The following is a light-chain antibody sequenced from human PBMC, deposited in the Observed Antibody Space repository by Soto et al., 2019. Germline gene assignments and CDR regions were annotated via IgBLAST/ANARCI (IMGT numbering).Light chain of an antibody. V-gene: IGKV1-5*01. CDR1: QSISSW. CDR3: QQYNSYWRT. Sequence: DIQMTQSPSTLSASVGDRVTITCRASQSISSWLAWYQQKPGKAPKILIYDAFSLESGAPSRFSDSGSGTEFTHTISRLQPDDFATYYCQQYNSYWRTFGQGTKVEIK. CDR2: DAF. J-gene: IGKJ1*01.